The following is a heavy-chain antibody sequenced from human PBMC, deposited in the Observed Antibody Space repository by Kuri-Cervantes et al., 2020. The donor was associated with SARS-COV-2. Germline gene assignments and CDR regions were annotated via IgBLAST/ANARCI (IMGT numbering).Heavy chain of an antibody. V-gene: IGHV4-34*01. J-gene: IGHJ6*03. CDR1: GGSFSGYS. CDR3: ARGREGVVPATILGLGYFLYFSMDV. CDR2: INHSGST. Sequence: ESLKISCAVYGGSFSGYSWGWIRQPPGKGLEWIGEINHSGSTNYNPSLSSRVTISVDMSKNQFSLRLSSVTAADTAMYYCARGREGVVPATILGLGYFLYFSMDVWGKGTSVTVSS. D-gene: IGHD2-2*01.